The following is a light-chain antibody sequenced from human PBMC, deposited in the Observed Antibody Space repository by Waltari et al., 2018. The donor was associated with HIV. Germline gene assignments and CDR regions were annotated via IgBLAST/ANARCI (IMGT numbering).Light chain of an antibody. CDR1: SSDVGGYNS. J-gene: IGLJ3*02. CDR3: TSYTSGSTLVM. Sequence: QSALTQPASVSGSPGQSIPFSCTGISSDVGGYNSVSWYQHHPGKAPKLLISEVINRPPGVSNRFSASKSGNTASLTISGLQPEDEADYYCTSYTSGSTLVMFGGGTKLTVL. CDR2: EVI. V-gene: IGLV2-14*01.